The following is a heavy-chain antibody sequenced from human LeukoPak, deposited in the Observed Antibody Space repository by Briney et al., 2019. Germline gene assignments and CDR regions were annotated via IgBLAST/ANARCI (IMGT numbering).Heavy chain of an antibody. J-gene: IGHJ6*02. CDR2: FDPEDGET. D-gene: IGHD3-3*01. CDR3: ARNEEGNYDFWSGYQGTNYYYYGMDV. Sequence: ASVKVSCKVSGYTLTELSMHWVRQAPGKGLEWMGGFDPEDGETIYAQKFQGRVTMTEDTSTDTAYMELSSLRSEDTAVYYCARNEEGNYDFWSGYQGTNYYYYGMDVWGQGTTVTVSS. V-gene: IGHV1-24*01. CDR1: GYTLTELS.